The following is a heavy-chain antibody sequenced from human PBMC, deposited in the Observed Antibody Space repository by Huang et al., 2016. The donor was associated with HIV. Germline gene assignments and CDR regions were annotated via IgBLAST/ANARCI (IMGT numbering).Heavy chain of an antibody. CDR2: IITIFGTP. D-gene: IGHD1-1*01. J-gene: IGHJ5*02. CDR3: ARDRKYDNAWYWFDP. V-gene: IGHV1-69*01. Sequence: QVQLVQSGAEVKKPGSSVRVSCEASGGTFSSYGINWVGQAPGKGLEWMGGIITIFGTPNYAQKFQGRVTITADESTSTAYMELSSLRSDDTAVYYCARDRKYDNAWYWFDPWGQGTLVTVSS. CDR1: GGTFSSYG.